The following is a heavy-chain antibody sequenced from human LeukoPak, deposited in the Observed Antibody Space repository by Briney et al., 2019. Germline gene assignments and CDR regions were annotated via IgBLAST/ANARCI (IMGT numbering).Heavy chain of an antibody. CDR1: GGSISSYY. Sequence: SETLSLTCTVSGGSISSYYWSWIRQPAGKGLEWIGRIYTSGSTNYNPSLKSRVTMSVDTSKNQFSLKLSSVTAADTAVYYCARALRSYYDSSGHFFLAEYAFDIWGQGTMVTVSS. CDR2: IYTSGST. D-gene: IGHD3-22*01. V-gene: IGHV4-4*07. J-gene: IGHJ3*02. CDR3: ARALRSYYDSSGHFFLAEYAFDI.